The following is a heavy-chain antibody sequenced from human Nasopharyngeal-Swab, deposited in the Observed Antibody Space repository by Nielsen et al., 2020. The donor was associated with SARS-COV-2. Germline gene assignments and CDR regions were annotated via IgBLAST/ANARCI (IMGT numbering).Heavy chain of an antibody. V-gene: IGHV3-9*01. CDR2: ISWNSGSI. J-gene: IGHJ3*01. CDR3: AKGGRIAMIEDF. Sequence: SLKISCAASGFTFSSHSMHWVRQAPGKGLEWVSGISWNSGSITYADSVKGRFTTSRDNAKNFLYLQMNSLRAEDTALYYCAKGGRIAMIEDFWSQGTMVTVSS. CDR1: GFTFSSHS. D-gene: IGHD3-22*01.